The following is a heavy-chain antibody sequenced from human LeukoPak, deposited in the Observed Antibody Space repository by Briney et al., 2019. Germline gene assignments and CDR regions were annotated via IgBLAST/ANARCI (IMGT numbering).Heavy chain of an antibody. J-gene: IGHJ5*02. D-gene: IGHD3-22*01. CDR2: VYYSGSP. V-gene: IGHV4-59*01. CDR1: GGSISSYF. Sequence: SSETLSLTCTVSGGSISSYFWSWIRQPPGMGLEWIGYVYYSGSPHYNPSLKSRVTISVDTSKNQFSLRLRSVTAADTAVYYCARVFCDYYGSRSGSPRWFAPLGQGTLVTVSS. CDR3: ARVFCDYYGSRSGSPRWFAP.